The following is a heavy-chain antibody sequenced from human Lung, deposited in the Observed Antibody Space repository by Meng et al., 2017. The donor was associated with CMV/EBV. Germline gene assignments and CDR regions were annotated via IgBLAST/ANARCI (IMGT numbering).Heavy chain of an antibody. Sequence: QVHLRQLGPEVKQPGASVRVSGKASGYTFGSYGICWVRQAPGQGLEWMGWFVNYVDTYPAPKFQGRVTMTTDTHTNTAFMELRSLTSDDTAVYYCASGTPGRSYCDYWGQGTLVTVSS. D-gene: IGHD2-15*01. J-gene: IGHJ4*02. CDR2: FVNYVDT. CDR1: GYTFGSYG. CDR3: ASGTPGRSYCDY. V-gene: IGHV1-18*01.